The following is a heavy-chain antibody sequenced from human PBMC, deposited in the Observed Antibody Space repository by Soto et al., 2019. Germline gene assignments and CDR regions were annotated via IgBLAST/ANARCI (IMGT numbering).Heavy chain of an antibody. CDR1: GFPFSSYA. J-gene: IGHJ4*02. Sequence: PGGSLRLSCAASGFPFSSYAVSWVRQAPGKGLQWVSAITGSGGSAYYTNSVQGRFTISRDNSNNTLYLQMNSLRAEDTALYYCAKGSHWNAPYFSHYWGQGTLVTVSP. D-gene: IGHD1-1*01. V-gene: IGHV3-23*01. CDR3: AKGSHWNAPYFSHY. CDR2: ITGSGGSA.